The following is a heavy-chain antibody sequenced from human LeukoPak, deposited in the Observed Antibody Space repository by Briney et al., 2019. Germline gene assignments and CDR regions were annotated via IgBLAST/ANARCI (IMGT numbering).Heavy chain of an antibody. CDR1: GFTFSSYG. CDR2: ISNDGSKK. V-gene: IGHV3-30*03. D-gene: IGHD1-26*01. CDR3: ARDPVGATFFDY. J-gene: IGHJ4*02. Sequence: GGSLRLSCAASGFTFSSYGMHWVRQAPGKGLDWVAVISNDGSKKYYADSVKGRFTISRDNSKNTLSLQVSSLRTEDTAVYYCARDPVGATFFDYWGQGTLVTVSS.